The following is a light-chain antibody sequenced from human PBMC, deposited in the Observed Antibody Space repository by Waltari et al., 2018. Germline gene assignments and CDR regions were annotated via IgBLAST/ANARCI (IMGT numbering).Light chain of an antibody. CDR2: KNN. Sequence: QSVLTQPPSASGTPGQKVTISCNGSSSNIGSNYVYWYQQFPGTAPKLLIFKNNQRPSGVPDRFSGSKSGTSAYLAINGLRSEDEADYYCAAWDDNLSGLVLGGGTKVTVL. J-gene: IGLJ3*02. CDR1: SSNIGSNY. V-gene: IGLV1-47*01. CDR3: AAWDDNLSGLV.